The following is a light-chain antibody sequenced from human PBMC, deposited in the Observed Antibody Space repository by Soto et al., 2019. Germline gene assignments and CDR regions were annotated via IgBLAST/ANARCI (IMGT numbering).Light chain of an antibody. CDR3: QQYNNWPLT. V-gene: IGKV3-15*01. CDR2: GAS. CDR1: QSVSSN. Sequence: EIVMTQSPATLSVSPGERATLSCRASQSVSSNLAWYQQKPGQAPRLLIYGASTRATGIPARFSGSGSGTDFTLTITSLQSEDFAVYYCQQYNNWPLTFGDGNRVELK. J-gene: IGKJ1*01.